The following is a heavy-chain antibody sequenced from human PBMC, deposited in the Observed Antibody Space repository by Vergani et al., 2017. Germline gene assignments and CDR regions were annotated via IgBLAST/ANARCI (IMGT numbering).Heavy chain of an antibody. CDR1: GYSITNYW. V-gene: IGHV5-51*03. J-gene: IGHJ5*02. Sequence: EVQLVQSGAEVKKPGESLKISCQGSGYSITNYWIAWVRQRPGKGLEWMGIIYAGDSDVRYSPSFQGQVTMSADKSLSTAYLQWSSLKASDTATYYCAKTHDFSSLYSSYNWFDPWGQGTQVTVSS. CDR2: IYAGDSDV. D-gene: IGHD3-3*01. CDR3: AKTHDFSSLYSSYNWFDP.